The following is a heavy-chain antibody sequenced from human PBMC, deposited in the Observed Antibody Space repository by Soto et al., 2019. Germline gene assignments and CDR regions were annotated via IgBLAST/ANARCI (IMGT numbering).Heavy chain of an antibody. J-gene: IGHJ6*02. Sequence: GGSLRLSCAASGFTFSGSAMHWVRQASGKGLEWVGRIRSKANSYATAYAASVKGRFTISRDDSKNTAYLQMNSLKTEDTAVYYCTSHDYYDSSYYYYGMDVWGQGTTVTVSS. CDR1: GFTFSGSA. D-gene: IGHD3-22*01. V-gene: IGHV3-73*01. CDR3: TSHDYYDSSYYYYGMDV. CDR2: IRSKANSYAT.